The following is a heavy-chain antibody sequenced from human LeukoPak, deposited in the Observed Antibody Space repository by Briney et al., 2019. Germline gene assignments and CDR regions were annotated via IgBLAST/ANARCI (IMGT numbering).Heavy chain of an antibody. CDR1: GFIFSDYW. CDR2: THGSEK. J-gene: IGHJ4*02. Sequence: GGSLRLSCAASGFIFSDYWMSWVRQAPGRGLEWVANTHGSEKYYVDSVKGRFTISRDNAKNSLYLQMNSLRAEDTAVYYCARETPYGSLTFDCWGQGTLVTVSS. V-gene: IGHV3-7*03. D-gene: IGHD3-10*01. CDR3: ARETPYGSLTFDC.